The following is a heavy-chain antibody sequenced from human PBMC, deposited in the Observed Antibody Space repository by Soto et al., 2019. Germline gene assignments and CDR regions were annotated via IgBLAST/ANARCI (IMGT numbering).Heavy chain of an antibody. Sequence: GGSLRLSCAASGFTFSSYAMHWVRQAPGKGLEWVAVISYDGSNKYYADSVKGRFTISRDNSKNTLYLQMNSLRAEDTAVYYCARRYCSSTSCYRVDEGDGMDVWGQGTTVTVSS. D-gene: IGHD2-2*01. V-gene: IGHV3-30-3*01. J-gene: IGHJ6*02. CDR2: ISYDGSNK. CDR3: ARRYCSSTSCYRVDEGDGMDV. CDR1: GFTFSSYA.